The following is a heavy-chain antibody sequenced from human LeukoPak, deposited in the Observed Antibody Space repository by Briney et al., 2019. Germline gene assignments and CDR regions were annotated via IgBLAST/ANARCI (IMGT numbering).Heavy chain of an antibody. V-gene: IGHV1-18*01. CDR3: ARVKGTESKKNLGYCSGGSCYPRGYFDY. Sequence: GASVKVSCKASGYTFTSYGISWVRQAPGQGLEWMGWISAYNGNTNYAQKLQGRVTMTTDTSTSTAYMELRSLRSDDTAVYYCARVKGTESKKNLGYCSGGSCYPRGYFDYWGQGTLVTVSS. J-gene: IGHJ4*02. CDR1: GYTFTSYG. CDR2: ISAYNGNT. D-gene: IGHD2-15*01.